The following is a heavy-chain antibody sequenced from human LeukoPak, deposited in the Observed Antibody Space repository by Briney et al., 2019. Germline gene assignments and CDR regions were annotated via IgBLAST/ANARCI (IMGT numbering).Heavy chain of an antibody. D-gene: IGHD6-19*01. CDR3: ARAYGIAVAFQP. V-gene: IGHV3-7*01. CDR2: IKQDGSEK. Sequence: GGSLRLSCAASGLTFSGYWMSWVRQTPGKGLEWVANIKQDGSEKHYVDSVKGRCTISRDNAKNSLYLQMNSLRAEAAAVYYCARAYGIAVAFQPWGPGTLATVSP. CDR1: GLTFSGYW. J-gene: IGHJ1*01.